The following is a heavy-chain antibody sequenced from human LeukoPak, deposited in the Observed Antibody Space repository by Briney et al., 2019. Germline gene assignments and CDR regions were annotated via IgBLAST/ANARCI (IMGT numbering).Heavy chain of an antibody. CDR1: GGSISSYY. CDR3: ARYSSGWSNWFDP. Sequence: SETLSLTCTVSGGSISSYYWSWIRQPPGKGLEWIGYIYYSGSTNYNPSLKSRVTISVDTSKNQFSLKLSSVTAADTAVYYCARYSSGWSNWFDPWGQGTLVTVSS. J-gene: IGHJ5*02. D-gene: IGHD6-19*01. CDR2: IYYSGST. V-gene: IGHV4-59*08.